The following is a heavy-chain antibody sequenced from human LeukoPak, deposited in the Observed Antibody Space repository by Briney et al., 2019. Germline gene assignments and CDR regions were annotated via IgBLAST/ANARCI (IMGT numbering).Heavy chain of an antibody. J-gene: IGHJ4*02. CDR2: ISAYNGNT. D-gene: IGHD3-10*01. CDR1: GYTFTSYG. CDR3: ARDRTSEELDY. V-gene: IGHV1-18*04. Sequence: GASVKVSSKASGYTFTSYGISWVRQAPGQGLERMGWISAYNGNTNYAQKLQGRVTMTTDTSTSTAYMELRSLRSDDTAVYYCARDRTSEELDYWGQGTLVTVSS.